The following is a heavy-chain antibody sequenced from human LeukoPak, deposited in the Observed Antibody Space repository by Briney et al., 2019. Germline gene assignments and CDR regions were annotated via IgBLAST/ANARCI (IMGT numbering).Heavy chain of an antibody. J-gene: IGHJ4*02. CDR3: ARARFSGGWLMGY. CDR1: GFTFSSYS. CDR2: ISSSSSYI. V-gene: IGHV3-21*01. D-gene: IGHD3-22*01. Sequence: GGSLRLSCAASGFTFSSYSMNWVRQAPGKGLEWVSSISSSSSYIYYADSVKGRFTISRDNAKNSLYLQMNSLRAEDTAVYYCARARFSGGWLMGYWGQGTLVTVSS.